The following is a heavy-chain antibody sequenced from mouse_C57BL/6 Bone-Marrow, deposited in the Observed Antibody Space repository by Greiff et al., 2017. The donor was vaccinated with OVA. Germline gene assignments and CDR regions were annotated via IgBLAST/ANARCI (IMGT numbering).Heavy chain of an antibody. CDR3: ASNYFDY. Sequence: EVQVVESGPVLVKPGASVKMSCKASGYTFTDYYMNWVKQSHGKSLEWIGVINPYNGGTSYNQKFKGKATLTVDKSSSTAYMELNSLTSEDSAVYYCASNYFDYWGQGTTLTVSS. CDR2: INPYNGGT. CDR1: GYTFTDYY. V-gene: IGHV1-19*01. J-gene: IGHJ2*01.